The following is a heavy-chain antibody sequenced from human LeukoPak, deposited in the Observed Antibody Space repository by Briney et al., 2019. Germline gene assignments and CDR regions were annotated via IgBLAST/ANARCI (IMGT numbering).Heavy chain of an antibody. CDR2: IRASGGST. CDR3: TMQVAAAGINY. Sequence: GGSLRLSCAASGLTFSSYAMGWVRQAPGKGLEWVSTIRASGGSTFYADSVRGRFTISRDNSKNTLYLQVSSLRAKDTALYYCTMQVAAAGINYWGQGTLVTVSS. D-gene: IGHD6-13*01. V-gene: IGHV3-23*01. CDR1: GLTFSSYA. J-gene: IGHJ4*02.